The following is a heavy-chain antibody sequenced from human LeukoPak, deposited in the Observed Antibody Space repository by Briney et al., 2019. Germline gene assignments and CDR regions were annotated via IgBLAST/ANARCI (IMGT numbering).Heavy chain of an antibody. CDR1: GYTFTSYY. J-gene: IGHJ4*02. Sequence: ASVKVSCKASGYTFTSYYMNWVRQAPGQGLEWMGMISPSGDSTTYAQKFQGRVTMTRDTSTSTVYMELSSLRSEDTAVYYCARDAYDQRDYWGQGTLVTVSS. V-gene: IGHV1-46*01. CDR3: ARDAYDQRDY. CDR2: ISPSGDST. D-gene: IGHD5-12*01.